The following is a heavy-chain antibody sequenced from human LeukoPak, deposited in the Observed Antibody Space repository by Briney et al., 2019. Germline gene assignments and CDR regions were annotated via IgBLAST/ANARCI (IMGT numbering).Heavy chain of an antibody. CDR1: GFTFSSYS. CDR2: ISSSSSTI. J-gene: IGHJ3*02. D-gene: IGHD3-10*01. V-gene: IGHV3-48*01. Sequence: PGGSLRLSCAASGFTFSSYSMNWVRQAPGKGLEWVSYISSSSSTIYYADSVKGRFTISRDNSKNTLYLQMNSLRAEDTAVYYCARDSPNALWFGHRDAFDIWGQGTMVTVSS. CDR3: ARDSPNALWFGHRDAFDI.